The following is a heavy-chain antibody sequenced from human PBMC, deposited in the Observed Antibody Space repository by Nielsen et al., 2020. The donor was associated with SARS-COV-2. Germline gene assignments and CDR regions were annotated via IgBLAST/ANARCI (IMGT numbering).Heavy chain of an antibody. CDR1: GYTFTGYY. J-gene: IGHJ6*02. Sequence: ASVKVSCKTSGYTFTGYYIHWVRQAPGQRLEWMGWINAGNGNTKYSQKFQGRVTITRDTSASTAYMELSSLRSEDTAVYYCAREIRDTIYYYYYGMDVWGQGTTVTVSS. D-gene: IGHD5-18*01. CDR2: INAGNGNT. CDR3: AREIRDTIYYYYYGMDV. V-gene: IGHV1-3*01.